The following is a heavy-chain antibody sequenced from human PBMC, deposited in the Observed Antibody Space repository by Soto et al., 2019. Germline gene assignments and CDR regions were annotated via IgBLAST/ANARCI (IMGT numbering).Heavy chain of an antibody. Sequence: QVQLQQWGAGLLKPSETLSLTCAVYGGSFSGYYWSWIRQPPGKGLERIGEINHSGSTNYNPSLKSRVTISVDTSKNQFSLKLSSVTAADTAVYYCAIGTGGTTVTTTYYFDYWGQGTLVTVSS. CDR1: GGSFSGYY. CDR3: AIGTGGTTVTTTYYFDY. D-gene: IGHD4-17*01. V-gene: IGHV4-34*01. J-gene: IGHJ4*02. CDR2: INHSGST.